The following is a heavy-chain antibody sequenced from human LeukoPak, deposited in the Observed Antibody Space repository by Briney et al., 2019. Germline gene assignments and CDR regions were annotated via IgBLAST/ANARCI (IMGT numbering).Heavy chain of an antibody. J-gene: IGHJ6*03. V-gene: IGHV3-21*01. CDR3: ARGVMVSYYMDV. Sequence: PGGSLRLSCAASGFTFSTYTMNWVRQAPGKGLEWVSSISGSSSYIYYADSVKGRITISRDNAKNSLYLQMNSLRAEDTAVYYCARGVMVSYYMDVWGKGTTVTVSS. D-gene: IGHD2-8*01. CDR1: GFTFSTYT. CDR2: ISGSSSYI.